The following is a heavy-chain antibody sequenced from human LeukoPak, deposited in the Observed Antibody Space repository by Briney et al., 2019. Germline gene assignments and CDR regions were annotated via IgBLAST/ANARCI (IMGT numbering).Heavy chain of an antibody. Sequence: GGSLRLSCAASGFTFSSYGMHWVRQAPGKGLESVAVIWYDGSNKYYADSVKGRFTISRDNSKNTLYLQMSSLRAEDTAVYYCARGTWDSSDQIFDYWGQGTLVTVSS. CDR1: GFTFSSYG. V-gene: IGHV3-33*01. D-gene: IGHD6-19*01. J-gene: IGHJ4*02. CDR3: ARGTWDSSDQIFDY. CDR2: IWYDGSNK.